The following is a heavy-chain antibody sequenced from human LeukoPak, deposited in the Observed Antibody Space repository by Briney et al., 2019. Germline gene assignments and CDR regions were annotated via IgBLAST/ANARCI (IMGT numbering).Heavy chain of an antibody. CDR1: GFTLSSYS. D-gene: IGHD2-21*02. CDR3: AAYCGGDCYSEYYFDY. J-gene: IGHJ4*02. V-gene: IGHV3-21*01. Sequence: PGGSLRLSCAASGFTLSSYSMNWVRQAPGKGLEWVSSISSSSSYRYYADSVKGRFTISRDNAKNSLYLQMNSLRAEDTAVYYCAAYCGGDCYSEYYFDYWGQGTLVTVSS. CDR2: ISSSSSYR.